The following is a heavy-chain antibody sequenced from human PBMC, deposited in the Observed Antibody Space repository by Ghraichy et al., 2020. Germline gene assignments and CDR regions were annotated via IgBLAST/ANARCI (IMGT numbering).Heavy chain of an antibody. CDR3: AGHVKSIVVVPAATYFDY. D-gene: IGHD2-2*01. J-gene: IGHJ4*02. CDR1: GGSISSISYY. V-gene: IGHV4-39*01. CDR2: IYYSGST. Sequence: SETLSLTCTVSGGSISSISYYWGWIRQPPGKGLEWIGTIYYSGSTYYNPSLKSRVTVSVDTSKNQFSLKLSSVTAADTAVYYCAGHVKSIVVVPAATYFDYWGQGTLGTVSS.